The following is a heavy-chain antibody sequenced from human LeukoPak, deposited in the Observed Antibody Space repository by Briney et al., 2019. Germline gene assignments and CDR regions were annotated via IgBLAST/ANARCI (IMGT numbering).Heavy chain of an antibody. CDR1: GFTFNNYA. J-gene: IGHJ4*02. D-gene: IGHD6-19*01. Sequence: GGSLRLSCAASGFTFNNYAMSWVRQAPGEGLEWLSGIDGSGGNTYYADSVKGRFTISRDNSKNTLCLQMNSLRAEDTAVYYCAKNGPGSGWYYFDYWGQGTLVTVSS. V-gene: IGHV3-23*01. CDR2: IDGSGGNT. CDR3: AKNGPGSGWYYFDY.